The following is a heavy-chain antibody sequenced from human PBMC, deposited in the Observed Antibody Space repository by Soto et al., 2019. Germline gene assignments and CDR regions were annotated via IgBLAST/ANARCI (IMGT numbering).Heavy chain of an antibody. Sequence: SNTLALACTVSGGCISSYCGSWIGQTPGEGLEWIGYIYYSGSTNYNPSLKSRVTISVDTSKNQFSLKLSSVTAADTAVYYCARPLGYCSGGSCYLFDYWGQGTLVPVSS. CDR1: GGCISSYC. J-gene: IGHJ4*02. V-gene: IGHV4-59*07. CDR2: IYYSGST. CDR3: ARPLGYCSGGSCYLFDY. D-gene: IGHD2-15*01.